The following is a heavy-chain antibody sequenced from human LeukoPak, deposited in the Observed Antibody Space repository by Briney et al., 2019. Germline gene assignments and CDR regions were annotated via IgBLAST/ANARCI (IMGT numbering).Heavy chain of an antibody. CDR2: INPAGSET. CDR3: ATFGLVAALDL. J-gene: IGHJ4*02. D-gene: IGHD5-12*01. Sequence: GGSLRLPCAASGFSFNAYWMAWVRQAPGTGLEWVANINPAGSETFHVDPVKGRFSISRDHAKNLVYLQMNSLRAEDTAVYYCATFGLVAALDLWGQGTLVTVSS. CDR1: GFSFNAYW. V-gene: IGHV3-7*01.